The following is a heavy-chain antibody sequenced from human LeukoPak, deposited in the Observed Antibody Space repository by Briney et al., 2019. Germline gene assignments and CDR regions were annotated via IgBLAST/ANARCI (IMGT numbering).Heavy chain of an antibody. V-gene: IGHV3-30*04. CDR2: ISYDGSNK. D-gene: IGHD5-18*01. J-gene: IGHJ6*03. Sequence: GGSPRLSCAASGFTFSSYAMHWVRQAPGKGLEWVAVISYDGSNKYYADSVKGRFTISRDNSKNTLYLQMNSLRAEDTAVYYCARPEVTYYYYYYMDVWGKGTTVTVSS. CDR3: ARPEVTYYYYYYMDV. CDR1: GFTFSSYA.